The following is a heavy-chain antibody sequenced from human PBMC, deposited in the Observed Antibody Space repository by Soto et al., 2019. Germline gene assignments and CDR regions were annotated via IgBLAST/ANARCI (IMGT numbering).Heavy chain of an antibody. J-gene: IGHJ4*02. V-gene: IGHV1-8*01. CDR1: GYTFTSYD. CDR2: MKPNSGNT. D-gene: IGHD2-8*01. CDR3: ARSRYWSNGVCYFGDFDY. Sequence: QVQLVQSGAEVKKPGASVKISCKASGYTFTSYDINWVRQAAGQGLEWMGWMKPNSGNTGYAQKFQGRVTMTRDTSTNTAYMELSGLRSEATAGYYCARSRYWSNGVCYFGDFDYWGQGTLVTVSS.